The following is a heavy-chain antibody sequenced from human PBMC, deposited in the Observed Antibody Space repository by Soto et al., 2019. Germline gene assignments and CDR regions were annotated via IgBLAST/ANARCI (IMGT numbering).Heavy chain of an antibody. J-gene: IGHJ4*02. CDR2: IYYSGST. D-gene: IGHD1-26*01. CDR1: GGSISSSSYY. V-gene: IGHV4-39*01. Sequence: SSETLSLTCTVSGGSISSSSYYWGWIRQPPGKGLEWIGSIYYSGSTYYNPSLKSRVTISVDTSKNQFSLKLSSVTAADTAVYYCARHTQWELLSQEGYWGQGTLVTVSS. CDR3: ARHTQWELLSQEGY.